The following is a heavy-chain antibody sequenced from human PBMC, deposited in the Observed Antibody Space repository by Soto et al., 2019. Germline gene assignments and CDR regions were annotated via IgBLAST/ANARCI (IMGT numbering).Heavy chain of an antibody. J-gene: IGHJ4*02. CDR3: ARDLADIVVVPVGDY. Sequence: VASVKVSCKASGYTFTSYAMHWVRQAPGQRLEWMGWINAGNGNTKYSQKFQGRVTITRDTSASTAYMELSSLRSEDTAVYYCARDLADIVVVPVGDYWGQGTLVTVSS. V-gene: IGHV1-3*01. D-gene: IGHD2-2*01. CDR1: GYTFTSYA. CDR2: INAGNGNT.